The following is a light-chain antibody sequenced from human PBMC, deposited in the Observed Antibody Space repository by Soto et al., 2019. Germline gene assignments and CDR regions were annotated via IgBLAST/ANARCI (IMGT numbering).Light chain of an antibody. V-gene: IGKV3-15*01. CDR1: QSVGSS. J-gene: IGKJ1*01. CDR3: QQYNNWPWT. CDR2: GAS. Sequence: EIVMTQSPATLSVSPGERATLSCRASQSVGSSLAWYQQKPSQAPRLLLYGASTRATGIAAKFSGSGSGTDFTLTISSLQSEDFAVYYCQQYNNWPWTFGQGTKVEIK.